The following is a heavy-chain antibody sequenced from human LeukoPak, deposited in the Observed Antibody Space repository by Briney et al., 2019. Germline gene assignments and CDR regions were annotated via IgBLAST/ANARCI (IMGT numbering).Heavy chain of an antibody. V-gene: IGHV4-59*01. CDR3: ARDHYYDSSGYYYGMDV. J-gene: IGHJ6*02. D-gene: IGHD3-22*01. CDR2: IYYSGST. Sequence: RSSETLSLTCTVSGGSISSYYWSWIRQPPGKGLEWIGYIYYSGSTNYNPSLKSRVTISVDTSKNQFSLKLSSVTAADTAVYYCARDHYYDSSGYYYGMDVWGQGTTVTVSS. CDR1: GGSISSYY.